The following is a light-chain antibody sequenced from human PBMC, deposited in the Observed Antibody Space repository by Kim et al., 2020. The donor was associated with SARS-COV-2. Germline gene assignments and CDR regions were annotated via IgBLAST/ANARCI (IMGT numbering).Light chain of an antibody. Sequence: SSELTQDPAVSAALGETVRITCRGDSLRKYYASWYQQKAGQSPILVVFGKNNRPSGIPDRFSGSSSGDTSTLTISGALAEDEGDYYCNSRDSNGDLPFGGGTQLTVL. V-gene: IGLV3-19*01. J-gene: IGLJ2*01. CDR2: GKN. CDR1: SLRKYY. CDR3: NSRDSNGDLP.